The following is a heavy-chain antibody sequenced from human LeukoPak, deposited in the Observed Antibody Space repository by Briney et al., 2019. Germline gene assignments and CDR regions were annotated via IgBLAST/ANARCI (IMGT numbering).Heavy chain of an antibody. V-gene: IGHV1-69-2*01. Sequence: ASVKISCKVSVYTFTDYYMHWVQPAPGRGLEWMGLVDPEDGETIYAEKFQGRVTITADKSTDTAYMELSSLRSEDTAVYYCATSAGRYGSVRGGYFDYWGQGTLVTVSS. CDR2: VDPEDGET. CDR3: ATSAGRYGSVRGGYFDY. CDR1: VYTFTDYY. J-gene: IGHJ4*02. D-gene: IGHD3-10*01.